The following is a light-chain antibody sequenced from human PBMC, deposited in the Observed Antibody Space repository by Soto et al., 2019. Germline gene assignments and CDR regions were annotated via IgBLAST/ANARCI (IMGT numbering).Light chain of an antibody. V-gene: IGKV3-15*01. J-gene: IGKJ1*01. CDR2: GAS. CDR1: QSVSNN. CDR3: QHYDNWPPWT. Sequence: EIIMTQSPATLSVSAGERATLSCRASQSVSNNLAWYQQKPGQAPSLLIYGASTRANDIPARFSGSGSGTEFTLTIRSLQSEDIAVYYCQHYDNWPPWTFGQGTKVDIK.